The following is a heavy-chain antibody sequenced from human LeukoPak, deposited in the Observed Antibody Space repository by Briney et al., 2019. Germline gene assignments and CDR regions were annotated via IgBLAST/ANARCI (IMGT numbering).Heavy chain of an antibody. Sequence: PMASVKVSCKASGYTFTSYGISWVRQAPGQGPEWLGVINPSGGNTTFAQKSQGRVTMTRDTSTNTVYMELSSLRSEDTAVYYCARDQVIVVVPVGSSRVPSPVDLNYYFYGMDVWGQGTTVTVSS. CDR2: INPSGGNT. CDR3: ARDQVIVVVPVGSSRVPSPVDLNYYFYGMDV. D-gene: IGHD2-2*01. J-gene: IGHJ6*02. V-gene: IGHV1-46*01. CDR1: GYTFTSYG.